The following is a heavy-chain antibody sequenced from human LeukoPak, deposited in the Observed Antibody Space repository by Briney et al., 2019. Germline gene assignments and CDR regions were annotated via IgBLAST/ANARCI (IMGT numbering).Heavy chain of an antibody. Sequence: SETLCLTCTVSGGSVSSGSYYWSWIRQPPGKGLVWIGYIYYSGSTNYNPSLKSRVTISVDTSKNQFSLKLSSVTAADTAVYYCAGGSGSYYYYGMDVWGKGTTVTVSS. CDR3: AGGSGSYYYYGMDV. J-gene: IGHJ6*04. CDR1: GGSVSSGSYY. V-gene: IGHV4-61*01. CDR2: IYYSGST. D-gene: IGHD3-10*01.